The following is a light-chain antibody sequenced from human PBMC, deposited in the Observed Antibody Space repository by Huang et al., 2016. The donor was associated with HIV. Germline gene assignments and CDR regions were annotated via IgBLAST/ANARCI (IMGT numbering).Light chain of an antibody. CDR3: MQGIHSWT. CDR1: QSLLHSVGNTY. V-gene: IGKV2-29*02. J-gene: IGKJ1*01. Sequence: DIVMTQTPLSLSVTPGQPASISCKASQSLLHSVGNTYLYWYLQKPGQSPQRLIYEVSSRVSGVPDRFSGSGSGTDFTLKISRVEAEDVGVYYCMQGIHSWTFGQGTKVEIK. CDR2: EVS.